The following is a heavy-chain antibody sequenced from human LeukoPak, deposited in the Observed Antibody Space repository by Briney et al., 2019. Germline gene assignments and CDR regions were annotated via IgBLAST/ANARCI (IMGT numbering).Heavy chain of an antibody. CDR1: GYSFTNYW. CDR3: ARPRIAAAGNVYYMDV. V-gene: IGHV5-51*01. Sequence: NRGESLKISCNGPGYSFTNYWIGWVRQMPGKGLEWMGIIYPGDSDNRHSPSFQGPVNILADKSISTAYLQWSSLKASDTAMYYCARPRIAAAGNVYYMDVWGKGTTVTVSS. D-gene: IGHD6-13*01. J-gene: IGHJ6*03. CDR2: IYPGDSDN.